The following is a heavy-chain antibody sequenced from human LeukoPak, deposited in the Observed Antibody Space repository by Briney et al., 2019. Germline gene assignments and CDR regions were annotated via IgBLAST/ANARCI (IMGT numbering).Heavy chain of an antibody. V-gene: IGHV3-15*01. CDR3: TTVGVYYYDH. Sequence: GGSLSLSCAASGLTFSSAWMTWVRLAPGRGLEWVGRIRSKAYGGTTDYAEPVKGRFIISRDDSENTVYLQMNSLKTEDTGDYYCTTVGVYYYDHCGQGTLVTVSS. CDR2: IRSKAYGGTT. D-gene: IGHD3-10*01. J-gene: IGHJ5*02. CDR1: GLTFSSAW.